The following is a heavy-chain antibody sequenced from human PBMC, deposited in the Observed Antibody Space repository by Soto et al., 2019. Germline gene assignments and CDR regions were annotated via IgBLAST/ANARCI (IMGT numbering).Heavy chain of an antibody. CDR1: GFTFSSYG. J-gene: IGHJ4*02. CDR2: ISYDGSNK. D-gene: IGHD3-22*01. Sequence: GGSLRLSCAASGFTFSSYGMHWVRQAPCKGLEWVAVISYDGSNKYYADSVKGRFTISRDNSKNTLYLQMNSLRAEDTAVYYCAKDQGYYDSSGYLDYWGQGTLVTVSS. V-gene: IGHV3-30*18. CDR3: AKDQGYYDSSGYLDY.